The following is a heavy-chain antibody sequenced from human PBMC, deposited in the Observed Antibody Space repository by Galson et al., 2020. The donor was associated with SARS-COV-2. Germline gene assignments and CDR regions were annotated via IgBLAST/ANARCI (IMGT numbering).Heavy chain of an antibody. CDR1: GFTFSSHA. Sequence: GESLKISCAASGFTFSSHAIHWVRQAPGKGLEWVAQIFYDGSDKYYGDSVKGRFTISRDSSKNMVYLQMNNLKVDDTAVYYCARDGQHSSGWAFDYWGQGTLVTVSS. V-gene: IGHV3-33*01. J-gene: IGHJ4*02. CDR3: ARDGQHSSGWAFDY. CDR2: IFYDGSDK. D-gene: IGHD6-19*01.